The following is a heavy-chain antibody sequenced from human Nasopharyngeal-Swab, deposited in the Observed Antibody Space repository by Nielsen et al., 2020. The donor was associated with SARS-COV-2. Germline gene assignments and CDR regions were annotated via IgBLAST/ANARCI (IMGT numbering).Heavy chain of an antibody. D-gene: IGHD3-10*01. J-gene: IGHJ5*02. CDR1: GFTFSSYG. Sequence: GGSLRLSCAASGFTFSSYGMHWVRQAPGKGLEWVAVISYDGSNKYYADSVKGRFTIPRDNSKNTLYLQMNSLRAEDTAVYYCAKEAYVSIVRGVTPWFDPWGQGTLVTVSS. CDR2: ISYDGSNK. CDR3: AKEAYVSIVRGVTPWFDP. V-gene: IGHV3-30*18.